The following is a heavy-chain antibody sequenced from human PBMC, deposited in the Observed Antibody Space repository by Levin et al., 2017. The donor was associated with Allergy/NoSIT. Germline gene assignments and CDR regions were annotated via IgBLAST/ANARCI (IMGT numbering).Heavy chain of an antibody. V-gene: IGHV3-21*06. J-gene: IGHJ6*04. D-gene: IGHD3-10*01. CDR1: GFTFSNYI. CDR3: ASHPPRGV. CDR2: ITSSSDYI. Sequence: ASVKVSCAASGFTFSNYIMNWVRQAPGKGLEWVASITSSSDYIYYADSVRGRFTISRDNAKNSLYLQMNSLRVEDTALYYCASHPPRGVWGKGTTVAVSS.